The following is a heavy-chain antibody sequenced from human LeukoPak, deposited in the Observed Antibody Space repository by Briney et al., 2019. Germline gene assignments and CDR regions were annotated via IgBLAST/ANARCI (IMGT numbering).Heavy chain of an antibody. CDR3: ARDYSYYDFWSCYYDAFDI. D-gene: IGHD3-3*01. J-gene: IGHJ3*02. Sequence: SETLSLTCTVSGVSISSGGYYWSWIRQHPGKGLEWNGYIYYSGSTYYNPSLKSRVTISVDTSKNQFSLKLSSVTAADTAVYYCARDYSYYDFWSCYYDAFDIWGQGTMVTVSS. V-gene: IGHV4-31*03. CDR1: GVSISSGGYY. CDR2: IYYSGST.